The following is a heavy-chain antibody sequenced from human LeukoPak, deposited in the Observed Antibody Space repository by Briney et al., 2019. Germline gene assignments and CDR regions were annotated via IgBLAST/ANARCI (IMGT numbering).Heavy chain of an antibody. V-gene: IGHV4-4*08. D-gene: IGHD4-11*01. CDR1: GGSINSRF. Sequence: SETLSLTCSVSGGSINSRFWAWIRQPPGKGLEWTGYIYEGIPTYNPSLKSRVTISADTSNSQYSLKLNSVTAADTAVYYCASEDTADYKGRFDHWGQGTLVTVSS. CDR2: IYEGIP. CDR3: ASEDTADYKGRFDH. J-gene: IGHJ4*02.